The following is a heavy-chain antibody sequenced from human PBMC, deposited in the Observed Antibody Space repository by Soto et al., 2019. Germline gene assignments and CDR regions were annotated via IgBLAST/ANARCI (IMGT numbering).Heavy chain of an antibody. D-gene: IGHD6-19*01. V-gene: IGHV1-69*01. J-gene: IGHJ4*02. CDR3: AMIEYSSGSDY. CDR1: GGTFSSFP. CDR2: IMPIFRTT. Sequence: QVQLVQSGAEVKKPGSSVKVSCKASGGTFSSFPIAWVRQAPGQGLEWVGGIMPIFRTTKYAQNFRDRVTIYADESTSKAYMELSSLRCEDTAVYYCAMIEYSSGSDYWGQGTLVTVFS.